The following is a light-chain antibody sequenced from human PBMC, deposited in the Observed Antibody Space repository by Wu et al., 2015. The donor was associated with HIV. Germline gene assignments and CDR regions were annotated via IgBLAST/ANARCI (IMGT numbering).Light chain of an antibody. CDR2: SVS. V-gene: IGKV3-20*01. CDR3: QHYDDSRARW. Sequence: EIVLTQSPGTLSLSPGERATLSCRASQSVSSAFLAWYQQKPGRAPRLLIYSVSTRATGVPSRFSGSGSGTDFTLTISRLETEDFAVYYCQHYDDSRARWFGQGTKVGDQT. J-gene: IGKJ1*01. CDR1: QSVSSAF.